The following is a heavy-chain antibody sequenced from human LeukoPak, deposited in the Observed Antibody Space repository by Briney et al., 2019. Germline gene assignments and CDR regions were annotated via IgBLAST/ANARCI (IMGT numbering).Heavy chain of an antibody. CDR1: GDSVSSNSAA. V-gene: IGHV6-1*01. D-gene: IGHD6-6*01. CDR3: AREGSLDSSPGYYFDY. Sequence: SQTLSLTCAISGDSVSSNSAAWNWIRQSPSRGLEWLGRTYYRSKWYNDYAVSVKSRITINPDTSKNQFSLQLNSVTPEDTAVYYCAREGSLDSSPGYYFDYWGQGTLVTVSS. CDR2: TYYRSKWYN. J-gene: IGHJ4*02.